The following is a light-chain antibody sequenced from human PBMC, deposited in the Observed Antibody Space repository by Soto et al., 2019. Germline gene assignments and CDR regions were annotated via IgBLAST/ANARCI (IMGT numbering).Light chain of an antibody. CDR1: QSVSSN. Sequence: EIVMTQSPATLSVSPGERATLSCRASQSVSSNLAWYQQKPGQAPRLLIYGASTRATGIPARFSGSESGTEFTLTISSLQSEDFAVYYCQQYGSSPYTFGQGTKLEIK. CDR2: GAS. CDR3: QQYGSSPYT. J-gene: IGKJ2*01. V-gene: IGKV3-15*01.